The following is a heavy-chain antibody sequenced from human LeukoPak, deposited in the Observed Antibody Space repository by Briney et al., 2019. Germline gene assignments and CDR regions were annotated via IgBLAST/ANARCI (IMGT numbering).Heavy chain of an antibody. V-gene: IGHV3-23*01. Sequence: GGSLRLSCAASGFTFSSYAMSWVRQAPGKGLEWVSAISASDGSTYYADSVKGRFTISRDNSKNTLYVQMSSLRADDTAVYYCAKGYYYGSGSYSTFDYWGQGTLVTVSS. J-gene: IGHJ4*02. CDR2: ISASDGST. D-gene: IGHD3-10*01. CDR1: GFTFSSYA. CDR3: AKGYYYGSGSYSTFDY.